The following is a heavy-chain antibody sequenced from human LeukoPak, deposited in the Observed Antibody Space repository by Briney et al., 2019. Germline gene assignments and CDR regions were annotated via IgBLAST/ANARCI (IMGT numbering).Heavy chain of an antibody. D-gene: IGHD3-10*01. J-gene: IGHJ4*02. Sequence: SETLSLTCAVSGGSISSSNWWSWVRQPPGKGLEWIGEIYHSGSTNYNPSLKSRVTISVDKSKNQFSLKLSSVTAADTAVYYCARDSPGDYGSGSYYKDWGQGTLVTVSS. CDR2: IYHSGST. V-gene: IGHV4-4*02. CDR1: GGSISSSNW. CDR3: ARDSPGDYGSGSYYKD.